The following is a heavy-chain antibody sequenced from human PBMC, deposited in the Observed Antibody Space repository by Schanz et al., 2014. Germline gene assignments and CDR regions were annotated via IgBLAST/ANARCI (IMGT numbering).Heavy chain of an antibody. V-gene: IGHV3-23*01. CDR3: AKAADWPVTRFDP. CDR1: TFTFSSDC. D-gene: IGHD3-9*01. CDR2: ISGSGGST. J-gene: IGHJ5*02. Sequence: EVQLLESGGGLVQPGGSLRLSCAASTFTFSSDCMSWVRQAPGKGLEWVSAISGSGGSTYYADSVKGRFTISRDNSKNTLYLQMSSLRADDTAVYYCAKAADWPVTRFDPWGQGTLVTVSS.